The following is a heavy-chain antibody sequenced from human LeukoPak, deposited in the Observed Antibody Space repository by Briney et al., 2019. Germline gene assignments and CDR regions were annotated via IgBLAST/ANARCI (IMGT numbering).Heavy chain of an antibody. V-gene: IGHV4-61*02. J-gene: IGHJ4*02. CDR1: GGSISSGSYY. Sequence: PSETLSLTCTVSGGSISSGSYYWSWIRQPAGKGLEWIGRIYTSGSTNYNPSLKSRVTMSVDTSKNQFSLKLSSVTAADTAVYYCARASIAAAGRISYWYFDYWGQGTLVTVSS. CDR3: ARASIAAAGRISYWYFDY. CDR2: IYTSGST. D-gene: IGHD6-13*01.